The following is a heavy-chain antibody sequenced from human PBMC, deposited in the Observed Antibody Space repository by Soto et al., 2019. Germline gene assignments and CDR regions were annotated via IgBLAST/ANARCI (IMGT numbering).Heavy chain of an antibody. CDR3: VRGDGDYYDGNGYLGRH. Sequence: EVQLVESGGGLVQPGGSLRLSCAVSGFTFSNYWMHWVRQAPGKGLVWVSRLKSDGSGTMYADSVKGRLTISRDNAKNGRYRQMNSLGAEDTAVYYGVRGDGDYYDGNGYLGRHWGQGTLVTVSS. CDR2: LKSDGSGT. V-gene: IGHV3-74*03. J-gene: IGHJ4*02. D-gene: IGHD3-22*01. CDR1: GFTFSNYW.